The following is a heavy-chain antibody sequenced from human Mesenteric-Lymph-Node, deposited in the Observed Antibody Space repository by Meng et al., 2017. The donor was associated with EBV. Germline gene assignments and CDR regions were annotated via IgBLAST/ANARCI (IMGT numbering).Heavy chain of an antibody. V-gene: IGHV4-4*02. CDR1: GGSIISSNW. Sequence: QVQLEESGPGLVKASGTLSLTCAVSGGSIISSNWWSWVRQPPGKGLEWIGEIYHSGSTKYNPSLKSRVTISVDKSKNQFSLRLSSVTAADTALYYCARVNGPKLADIWGQGTMVTVSS. J-gene: IGHJ3*02. CDR2: IYHSGST. CDR3: ARVNGPKLADI.